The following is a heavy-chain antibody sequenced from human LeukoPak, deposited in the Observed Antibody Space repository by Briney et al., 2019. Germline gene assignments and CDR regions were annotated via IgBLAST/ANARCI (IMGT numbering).Heavy chain of an antibody. Sequence: QRGRSRRLSCEASGFTFGKYGMQWVRQAPGKGMEWVSFIWYDGSKKYYADSVKGRFIISRDNSKNTLYLQMNSLRAEDTAVYYCARDRGNSWYDYRGQGTLVTVSS. D-gene: IGHD6-13*01. V-gene: IGHV3-33*01. J-gene: IGHJ4*02. CDR2: IWYDGSKK. CDR3: ARDRGNSWYDY. CDR1: GFTFGKYG.